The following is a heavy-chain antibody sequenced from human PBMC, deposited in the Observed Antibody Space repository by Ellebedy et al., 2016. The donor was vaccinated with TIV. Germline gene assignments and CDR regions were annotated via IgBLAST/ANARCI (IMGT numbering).Heavy chain of an antibody. Sequence: PGGSLRLSCAASTFTFTSYWMSWVRQAPGKGLAWVANINQDGSETYYVDSVKGQFTISRDNSKNTLYLQMNSLGAEDTAVYYCAKLYPAHQEMSSGSDYDYWGQGTLVTVSS. V-gene: IGHV3-7*03. J-gene: IGHJ4*02. D-gene: IGHD1-26*01. CDR3: AKLYPAHQEMSSGSDYDY. CDR1: TFTFTSYW. CDR2: INQDGSET.